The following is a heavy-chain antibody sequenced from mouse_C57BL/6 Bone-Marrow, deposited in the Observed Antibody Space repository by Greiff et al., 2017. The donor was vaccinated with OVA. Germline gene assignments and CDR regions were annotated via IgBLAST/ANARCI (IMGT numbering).Heavy chain of an antibody. CDR3: TTRGSTDWYVDG. D-gene: IGHD1-1*01. Sequence: VHVKQSGAELVRPGASVKLSCTASGFNIPDYYMHWVTQRPDQGLAWIGRFDPEDGDTEYAPKFQGKATMPAEPSSNTAYLQHSSRTSEDTAVDYWTTRGSTDWYVDGWGTGTTVTGSA. CDR1: GFNIPDYY. J-gene: IGHJ1*03. V-gene: IGHV14-1*01. CDR2: FDPEDGDT.